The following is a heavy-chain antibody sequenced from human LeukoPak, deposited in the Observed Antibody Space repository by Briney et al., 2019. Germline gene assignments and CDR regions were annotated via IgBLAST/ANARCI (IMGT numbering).Heavy chain of an antibody. CDR2: INHSGST. J-gene: IGHJ5*02. CDR3: ARGLVQQENWIDP. D-gene: IGHD1-1*01. V-gene: IGHV4-34*01. Sequence: SETLSLTCAVYGGSFSGYYWSWIRQPPGKGLEWIGEINHSGSTNYNPSLKSRVTISVDTSKNQFSLKLSSVTAADTAVYYCARGLVQQENWIDPWGQGTLVTVSS. CDR1: GGSFSGYY.